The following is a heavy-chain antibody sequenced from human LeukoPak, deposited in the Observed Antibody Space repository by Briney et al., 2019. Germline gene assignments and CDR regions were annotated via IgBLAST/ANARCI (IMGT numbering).Heavy chain of an antibody. J-gene: IGHJ4*02. V-gene: IGHV3-11*04. D-gene: IGHD3-16*01. CDR3: VGHSDY. Sequence: GGSLRLSCAASGFTFSDNYMSWIRQAPGKGLEWVSYISSSGSIYYADSVKGRFTISRDNAKNSLYLQMNSLRAEDTAVYYCVGHSDYWGQGTLVTVSS. CDR2: ISSSGSI. CDR1: GFTFSDNY.